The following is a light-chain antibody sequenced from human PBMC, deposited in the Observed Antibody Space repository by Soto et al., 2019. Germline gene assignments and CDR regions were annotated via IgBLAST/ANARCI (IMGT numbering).Light chain of an antibody. CDR3: QQYGSSPWT. J-gene: IGKJ1*01. CDR1: QSVSSSY. Sequence: ESVWTESPGTLSLSPGERATLSCRASQSVSSSYLAWYQQKPGQAPRLLIYGASSRATGIPDRFGGSGSGTDFTLTISRLEPEDFAVYYCQQYGSSPWTFGQRTKVDI. CDR2: GAS. V-gene: IGKV3-20*01.